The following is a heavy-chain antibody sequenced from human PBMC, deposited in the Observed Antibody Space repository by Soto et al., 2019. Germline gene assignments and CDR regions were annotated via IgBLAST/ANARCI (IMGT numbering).Heavy chain of an antibody. CDR1: GFSLSTSGVG. CDR3: AHTGYDFWSGHAEYFQH. Sequence: QITLKESGPTLVKPTQTLTLTCTFSGFSLSTSGVGVGWIRQPPGKALEWLALIYWDDDKRYSPSLKSRLTITKDTSKNQVVLTMTNMDPVDTATYYCAHTGYDFWSGHAEYFQHWGQGTLVTVSS. CDR2: IYWDDDK. J-gene: IGHJ1*01. D-gene: IGHD3-3*01. V-gene: IGHV2-5*02.